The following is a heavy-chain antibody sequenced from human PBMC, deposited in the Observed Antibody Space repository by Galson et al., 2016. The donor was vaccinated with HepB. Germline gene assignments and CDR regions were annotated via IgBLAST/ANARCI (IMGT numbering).Heavy chain of an antibody. J-gene: IGHJ3*02. D-gene: IGHD6-19*01. CDR1: GGTFTTYP. Sequence: SGGTFTTYPITWVRQAPGQGPECLGRTIPLLGIPKYAQKFQGRLTITANKSTSTTDMELTSLRSEDTAVYDCASPSSGWGTYAFDIWGQGRMVTVSS. CDR2: TIPLLGIP. CDR3: ASPSSGWGTYAFDI. V-gene: IGHV1-69*02.